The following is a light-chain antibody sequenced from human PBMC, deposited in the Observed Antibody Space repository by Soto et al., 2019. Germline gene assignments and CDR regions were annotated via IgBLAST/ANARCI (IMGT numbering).Light chain of an antibody. V-gene: IGKV1-5*01. J-gene: IGKJ1*01. CDR3: KDYNSDWR. CDR1: QNMGRW. Sequence: DIEMTQCPSTLSACVGDRVTITCWASQNMGRWWAWYQQTPGKAPKLLLYDASSLESRVPSRFSGSGSGTEFSLTISRLQPDDFATFYCKDYNSDWRFGQGTKVDIK. CDR2: DAS.